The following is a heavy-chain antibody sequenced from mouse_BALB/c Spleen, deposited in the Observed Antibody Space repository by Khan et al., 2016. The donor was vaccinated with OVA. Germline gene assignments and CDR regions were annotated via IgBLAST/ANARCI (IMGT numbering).Heavy chain of an antibody. D-gene: IGHD2-1*01. Sequence: QVQLKQSGAELARPGASVKLSCTASGYIFTAYNINWMRQRTGQGLEWIGEIYPGSDNTYYNERFKGKATLTVDKSSSTAYMHLSSLTSEDSAVYFCTREWYAWFAYWGQGTLVTVSA. CDR2: IYPGSDNT. V-gene: IGHV1-77*01. CDR3: TREWYAWFAY. J-gene: IGHJ3*01. CDR1: GYIFTAYN.